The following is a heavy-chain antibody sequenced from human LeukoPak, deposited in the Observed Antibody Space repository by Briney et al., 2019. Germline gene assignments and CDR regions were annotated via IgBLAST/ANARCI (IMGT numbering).Heavy chain of an antibody. D-gene: IGHD3-9*01. J-gene: IGHJ3*02. Sequence: SETLSLTCTVSGYSISSGYYWGWIRQPPGKGLEWIGSIYYSGSTYYNPSLKSRVTISVDTSKNQFSLKLSSVTAADTAVYYCARHGPMYYDILTGYYPNDAFDIWGQGTMVTVSS. V-gene: IGHV4-38-2*02. CDR2: IYYSGST. CDR1: GYSISSGYY. CDR3: ARHGPMYYDILTGYYPNDAFDI.